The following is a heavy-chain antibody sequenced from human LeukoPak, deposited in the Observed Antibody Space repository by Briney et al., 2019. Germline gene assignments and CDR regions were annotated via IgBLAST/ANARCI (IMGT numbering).Heavy chain of an antibody. D-gene: IGHD3-10*01. CDR1: GFTFSSHT. CDR3: ARDGSHGPENYYYGMDV. Sequence: PGGSLRLSCAASGFTFSSHTMNWVRQGPGEGLEWVSLISRSDSSTHYADSVKGRFTISRDNAKNLLYLQMNSLRAEDTAVYYCARDGSHGPENYYYGMDVWGQGTTVTVSS. CDR2: ISRSDSST. V-gene: IGHV3-48*01. J-gene: IGHJ6*02.